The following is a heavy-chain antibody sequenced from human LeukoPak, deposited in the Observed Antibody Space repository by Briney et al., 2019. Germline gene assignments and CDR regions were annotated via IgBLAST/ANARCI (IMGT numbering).Heavy chain of an antibody. CDR2: ISSSSSYI. CDR3: AKDMVKQQLVLGNWFDL. J-gene: IGHJ5*02. CDR1: GFTFSSYS. Sequence: AGSLRLSCAASGFTFSSYSMNWVRQAPGKGLEWVSSISSSSSYIYYADSVKGRFTISRDNAKNSLYLQMNSLRPEDTALYYCAKDMVKQQLVLGNWFDLWGQGTLVTVSS. D-gene: IGHD6-13*01. V-gene: IGHV3-21*04.